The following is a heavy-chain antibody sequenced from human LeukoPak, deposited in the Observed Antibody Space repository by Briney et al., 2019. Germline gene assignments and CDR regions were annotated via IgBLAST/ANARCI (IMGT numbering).Heavy chain of an antibody. CDR2: INPSNGDT. J-gene: IGHJ4*02. CDR3: ARTYSVGDKFDY. D-gene: IGHD5/OR15-5a*01. V-gene: IGHV1-2*02. CDR1: GYSFTGYY. Sequence: GASEKVSCKASGYSFTGYYMHWVRQAPGQGLEWLGWINPSNGDTNYEQTFQDRVTMTRDTSITTVYMEVTGLKPDDTAVYYCARTYSVGDKFDYWGQGTLVSVSS.